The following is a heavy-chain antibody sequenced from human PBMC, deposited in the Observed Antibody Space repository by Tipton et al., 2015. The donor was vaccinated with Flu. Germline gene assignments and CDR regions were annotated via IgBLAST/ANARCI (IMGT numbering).Heavy chain of an antibody. V-gene: IGHV3-30*18. CDR1: GFTFSDYA. D-gene: IGHD1-26*01. J-gene: IGHJ4*02. Sequence: SLRLSCAASGFTFSDYAIHWVRQAPGKGLEWVAVISYDANSKYYADSVKGRFTISRDNSKNTLYLQMSSLRAEDTAVYYCAKDREKEMGATIFDYWGQGTLVTVSS. CDR3: AKDREKEMGATIFDY. CDR2: ISYDANSK.